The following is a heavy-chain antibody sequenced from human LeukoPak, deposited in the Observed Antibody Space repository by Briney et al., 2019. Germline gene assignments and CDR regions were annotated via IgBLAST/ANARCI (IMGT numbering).Heavy chain of an antibody. Sequence: PGGSLRLSCAASGFTFSDHYMDWVRQAPGKGLEWVGRSRNKANSYTTEYAASVKGRFTISRDDSKNSLYLQMNILKIEDTAVYYCVKDLDRSDWWGQGTLVTVSS. D-gene: IGHD3-9*01. CDR2: SRNKANSYTT. J-gene: IGHJ4*02. V-gene: IGHV3-72*01. CDR3: VKDLDRSDW. CDR1: GFTFSDHY.